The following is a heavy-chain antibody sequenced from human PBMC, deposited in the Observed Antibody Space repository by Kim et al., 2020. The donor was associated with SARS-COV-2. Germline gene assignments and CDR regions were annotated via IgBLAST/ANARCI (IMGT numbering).Heavy chain of an antibody. CDR2: SNEDGSIT. V-gene: IGHV3-74*01. D-gene: IGHD5-12*01. CDR3: ARDLSGSNDR. CDR1: GFTFSKYW. Sequence: GGSLRLSCAASGFTFSKYWMHWVRQVPGEGLVWVSRSNEDGSITNYADSVRGRFTISRDNARSTLYLQMNSLGAEDTALYYCARDLSGSNDRWGQGTLAT. J-gene: IGHJ5*02.